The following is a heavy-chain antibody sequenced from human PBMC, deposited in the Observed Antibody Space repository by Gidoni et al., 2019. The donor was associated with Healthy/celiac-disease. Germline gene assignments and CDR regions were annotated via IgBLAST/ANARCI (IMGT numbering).Heavy chain of an antibody. CDR3: ARVVGIGDGIDY. CDR1: GFTFSDYY. V-gene: IGHV3-11*06. J-gene: IGHJ4*02. CDR2: ISSSSSYT. D-gene: IGHD3-16*01. Sequence: QVQLVESGGGLVKPGGSLRLSVAAAGFTFSDYYLSWIRQAPGKGLEWFSDISSSSSYTNYADSVKGRFTISRDNAKNSLYLPMNSLRAEDTAVYYCARVVGIGDGIDYWGQGTLVTVSS.